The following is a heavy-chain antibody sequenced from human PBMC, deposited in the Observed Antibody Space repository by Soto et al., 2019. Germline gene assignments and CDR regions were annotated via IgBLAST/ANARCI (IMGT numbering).Heavy chain of an antibody. V-gene: IGHV3-15*07. CDR2: IKSKTDGGTT. J-gene: IGHJ2*01. CDR3: TPDDYGAYDWYFDL. D-gene: IGHD4-17*01. CDR1: GFTFSNAW. Sequence: EVQLVESGGGLVKPGGSLRLSCAASGFTFSNAWMNWVRQAPGKGLEWVGRIKSKTDGGTTDYAAPVKGRFTISRDDSKITLYLQMNSLKTEDTAVYYCTPDDYGAYDWYFDLWGRGTLVTVSS.